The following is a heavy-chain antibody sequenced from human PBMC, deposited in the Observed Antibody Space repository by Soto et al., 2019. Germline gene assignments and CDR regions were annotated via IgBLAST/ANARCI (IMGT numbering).Heavy chain of an antibody. CDR3: ARARYGDY. D-gene: IGHD1-1*01. J-gene: IGHJ4*02. V-gene: IGHV1-18*01. Sequence: QVHLVQSGAEVKKPGASVKVSCKASGFTFTSYGITWVRQAPGQGLEWMGWISAHNGNTDYAQKLQGRVIVTRDTSTSTPYMGLRSLRSDDTAVYYCARARYGDYWGQGALVTVSS. CDR2: ISAHNGNT. CDR1: GFTFTSYG.